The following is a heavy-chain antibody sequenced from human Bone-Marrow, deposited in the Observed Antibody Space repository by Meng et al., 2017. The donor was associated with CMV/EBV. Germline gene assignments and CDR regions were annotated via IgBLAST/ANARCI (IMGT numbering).Heavy chain of an antibody. CDR3: ARGYCSSTSCRVVGGLFDP. J-gene: IGHJ5*02. D-gene: IGHD2-2*01. V-gene: IGHV4-59*01. Sequence: SETLSLTCTVSGGSISSYYWSWIRQPPGKGLEWIGYIYYSGSTNYNPSLKSRVTISVDTSKNQFSLKLSSVTAADTAVYYCARGYCSSTSCRVVGGLFDPWGQGTLVTVSS. CDR2: IYYSGST. CDR1: GGSISSYY.